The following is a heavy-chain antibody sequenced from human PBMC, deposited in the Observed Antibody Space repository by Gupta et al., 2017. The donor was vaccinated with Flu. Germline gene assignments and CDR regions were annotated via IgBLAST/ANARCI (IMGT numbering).Heavy chain of an antibody. V-gene: IGHV1-69*02. CDR1: GGTFSSYT. Sequence: QVQLVQSGAEVKKPGSSVKVSCKASGGTFSSYTISWVRQAPGQGLEWMGRIIPILGIANYAQKFQGRVTITADKATSTAYMELSSLRSEDTAVYYCGYGEYSYGDYYYYGMDVWGQGTTVTVSS. CDR2: IIPILGIA. D-gene: IGHD5-18*01. J-gene: IGHJ6*02. CDR3: GYGEYSYGDYYYYGMDV.